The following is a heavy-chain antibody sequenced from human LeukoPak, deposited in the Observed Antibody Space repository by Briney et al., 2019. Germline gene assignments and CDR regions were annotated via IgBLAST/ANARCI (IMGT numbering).Heavy chain of an antibody. CDR1: GFTFSDYY. J-gene: IGHJ4*02. CDR3: AREPPRGGYSYGYYY. V-gene: IGHV3-11*06. CDR2: ISSSSSYT. Sequence: GGSLRLSCAASGFTFSDYYMSWIRQAPGKGLEWVSYISSSSSYTNYADSVKGRFTISRDNAKNSLYLQMNSLRVEDTAVYYCAREPPRGGYSYGYYYWGQGTLVTVSS. D-gene: IGHD5-18*01.